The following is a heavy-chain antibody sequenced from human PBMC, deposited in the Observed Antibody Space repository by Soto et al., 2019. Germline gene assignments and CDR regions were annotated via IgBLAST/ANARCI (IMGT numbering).Heavy chain of an antibody. Sequence: PGAPIMIPSNGSGYNFTYYCIRRMRHLHGKGLEWMGIIYPGDSDTRYSPSFQGQVTISADKSISTAYLQWSSLKASDTAMYDCARLATGGSVINVVDYWVQGTLVT. D-gene: IGHD3-22*01. CDR2: IYPGDSDT. J-gene: IGHJ4*02. CDR1: GYNFTYYC. CDR3: ARLATGGSVINVVDY. V-gene: IGHV5-51*01.